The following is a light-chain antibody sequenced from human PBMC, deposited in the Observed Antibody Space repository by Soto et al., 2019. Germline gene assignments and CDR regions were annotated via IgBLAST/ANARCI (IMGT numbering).Light chain of an antibody. Sequence: DIEMTQSQSTLSVSVGDRVTLTCRASQSISSWLAWYQQKPGKAPKLLIYEASSLDSGVPSRFSGSGSGTEFTLTISNLQHDDFATYYCQQYNSTLYTFGQGTKLEIK. J-gene: IGKJ2*01. CDR2: EAS. CDR3: QQYNSTLYT. V-gene: IGKV1-5*03. CDR1: QSISSW.